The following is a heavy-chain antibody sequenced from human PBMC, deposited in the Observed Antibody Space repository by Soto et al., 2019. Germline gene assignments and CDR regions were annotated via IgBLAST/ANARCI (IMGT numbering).Heavy chain of an antibody. Sequence: SEILSLTCTVSGASISGYHWSWIRQPPGKGLEWIGYIYYSGSTNYNPSLKRRVTISVDTSKNQFSLKLSSVTAADTAVYYCARDMYYYGSGSSYYYYGMDVWGQGTTVTVSS. V-gene: IGHV4-59*01. CDR2: IYYSGST. CDR3: ARDMYYYGSGSSYYYYGMDV. D-gene: IGHD3-10*01. CDR1: GASISGYH. J-gene: IGHJ6*02.